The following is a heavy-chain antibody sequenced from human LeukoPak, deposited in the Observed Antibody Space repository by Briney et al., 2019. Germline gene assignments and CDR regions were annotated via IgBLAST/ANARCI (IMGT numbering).Heavy chain of an antibody. Sequence: GGSLRLSCAASGFNLGPYWMHWIRQAPGKGLVWVSRIKSDGSSTTYADSVKGRFTISRDNAKNTLYLQMNSLRTEDTAVYYCAKELYYYDSSGFPDAFDPWGQGTLVTVSS. CDR2: IKSDGSST. V-gene: IGHV3-74*01. CDR3: AKELYYYDSSGFPDAFDP. CDR1: GFNLGPYW. D-gene: IGHD3-22*01. J-gene: IGHJ5*02.